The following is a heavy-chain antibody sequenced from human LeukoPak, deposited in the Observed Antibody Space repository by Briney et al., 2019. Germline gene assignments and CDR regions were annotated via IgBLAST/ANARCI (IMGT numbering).Heavy chain of an antibody. CDR3: ESDYGDYVFDY. CDR1: GCSVSNGSYY. CDR2: IYYSGST. Sequence: ETLGLTYAGSGCSVSNGSYYWSWNHQPQGKELEWIGNIYYSGSTNYNPSLKRRVTISVDTSKNQFSLKLSSVTAADPAVYYCESDYGDYVFDYWGQGTLVTVSS. D-gene: IGHD4-17*01. V-gene: IGHV4-61*01. J-gene: IGHJ4*02.